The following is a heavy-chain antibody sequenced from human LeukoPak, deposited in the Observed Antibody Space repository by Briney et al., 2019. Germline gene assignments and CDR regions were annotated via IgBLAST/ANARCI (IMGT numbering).Heavy chain of an antibody. V-gene: IGHV3-30*02. CDR3: TTDRCGGDCYLGFDP. Sequence: GGSLRLSCAASGFTFSSYGMHWVRQAPGKGLEWVAFIRCDGSNKYYADSVKGRFTISRDNSKNTLYLQMNSLRAEDTAVYYCTTDRCGGDCYLGFDPWGQGTLVTVSS. J-gene: IGHJ5*02. CDR2: IRCDGSNK. CDR1: GFTFSSYG. D-gene: IGHD2-21*02.